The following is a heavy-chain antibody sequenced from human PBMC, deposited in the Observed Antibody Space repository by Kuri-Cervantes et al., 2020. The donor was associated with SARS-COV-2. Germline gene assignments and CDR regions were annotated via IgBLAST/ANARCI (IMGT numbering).Heavy chain of an antibody. V-gene: IGHV4-34*01. D-gene: IGHD3-10*01. CDR3: ARHGLRYYGSGSLTTFDY. CDR1: GGSFSGYY. Sequence: ESLKISCAVYGGSFSGYYWSWIRQPPGKGLEWTGEINHSGSTNYNPSLKSRVTISVDTSKNQFSLKLSSVTAADTAVYYCARHGLRYYGSGSLTTFDYWGQGTLVTVSS. CDR2: INHSGST. J-gene: IGHJ4*02.